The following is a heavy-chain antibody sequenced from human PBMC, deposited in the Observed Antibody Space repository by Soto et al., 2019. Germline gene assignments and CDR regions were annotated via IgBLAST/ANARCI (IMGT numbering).Heavy chain of an antibody. CDR2: INHSGST. Sequence: ETLSLTCAVYGGSFSGYYWSWIRQPPGKGLEWIGEINHSGSTNYNPSLKSRVTISVDTSKNQFSLKLSSVTAADTAVYYCARLGWIAARPPYYGMDVWGQGTTVTVSS. J-gene: IGHJ6*02. D-gene: IGHD6-6*01. V-gene: IGHV4-34*01. CDR3: ARLGWIAARPPYYGMDV. CDR1: GGSFSGYY.